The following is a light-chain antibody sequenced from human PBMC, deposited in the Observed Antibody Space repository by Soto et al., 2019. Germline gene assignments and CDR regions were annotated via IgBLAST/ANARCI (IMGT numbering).Light chain of an antibody. CDR3: QQCYSIPYT. Sequence: DIVMTPSPDSLAVSPGERATINCKSSQSVLYDSNNKNYLAWYQQKPGQPPKLIIYWASTRESGVPDRFSGSGSGTDFTLTISSLQAEDVAVYYCQQCYSIPYTFGQGTKLEIK. V-gene: IGKV4-1*01. CDR1: QSVLYDSNNKNY. J-gene: IGKJ2*01. CDR2: WAS.